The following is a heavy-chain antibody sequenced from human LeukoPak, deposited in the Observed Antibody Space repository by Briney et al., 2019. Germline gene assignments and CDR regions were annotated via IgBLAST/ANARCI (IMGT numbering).Heavy chain of an antibody. D-gene: IGHD4-17*01. J-gene: IGHJ4*02. CDR1: GGSISRGYY. CDR3: ARNASSDGDFRVDY. V-gene: IGHV4-38-2*02. CDR2: NYHSGNT. Sequence: SQTLSLTCTVSGGSISRGYYLGWIRQPPGKGLELIGSNYHSGNTYYNPPLKSRGTISVDTSKNQCSLELSSVTAADTAVYYCARNASSDGDFRVDYWGQGTLVTVSS.